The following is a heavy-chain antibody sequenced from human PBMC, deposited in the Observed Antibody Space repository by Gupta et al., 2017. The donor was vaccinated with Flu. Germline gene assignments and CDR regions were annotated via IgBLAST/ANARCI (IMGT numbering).Heavy chain of an antibody. CDR2: GSNT. V-gene: IGHV3-33*01. D-gene: IGHD1-1*01. Sequence: GSNTQYLDSVKGRFTISRDNSKNSLSLHMDSLRADDTALYFCVRDNGIASSGMGRWGQGTLVTVSS. CDR3: VRDNGIASSGMGR. J-gene: IGHJ4*02.